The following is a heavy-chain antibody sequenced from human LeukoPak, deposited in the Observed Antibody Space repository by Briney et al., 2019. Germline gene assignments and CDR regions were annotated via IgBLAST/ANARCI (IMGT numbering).Heavy chain of an antibody. D-gene: IGHD2-21*01. CDR2: ISAYNGNT. CDR1: GYTFTSYG. CDR3: ERAYCGGDCYRDDY. V-gene: IGHV1-18*01. Sequence: ASVKVSCKASGYTFTSYGISWVRQAPGQGLEWMGWISAYNGNTNYAQKLQGRVTMTTDTSTSTAYMELRSLRSDDTAVYYCERAYCGGDCYRDDYWGQGTLVTVSS. J-gene: IGHJ4*02.